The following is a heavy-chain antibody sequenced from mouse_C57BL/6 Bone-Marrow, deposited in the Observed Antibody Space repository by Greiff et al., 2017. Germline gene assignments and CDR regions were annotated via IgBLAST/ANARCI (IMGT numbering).Heavy chain of an antibody. CDR3: ARESYYNNYYAMDY. J-gene: IGHJ4*01. Sequence: DVKLQESGPGMVKPSQSLSLTCTVTGYSITSGYDWHWIRHFPGNKLEWMGYISYSGSTNYNPSLKSRIAITHDTSKNHFFLKLNSVTTEETATYYCARESYYNNYYAMDYWGQGTSVTVSS. D-gene: IGHD2-5*01. CDR1: GYSITSGYD. CDR2: ISYSGST. V-gene: IGHV3-1*01.